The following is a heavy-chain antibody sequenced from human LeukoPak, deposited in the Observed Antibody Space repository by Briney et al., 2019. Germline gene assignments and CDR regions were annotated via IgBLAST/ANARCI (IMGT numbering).Heavy chain of an antibody. CDR1: GFTFSSYG. D-gene: IGHD2-2*02. Sequence: GGSLRLSCAASGFTFSSYGMSWVRQAPGKGLEWVSGISGSGGSTYYADSVKGRFTISRDNSKNTLYLQMNSLRAEDTAVYYRAKAVSCSSTSCYRSYGMDVWGQGTTVTVSS. CDR3: AKAVSCSSTSCYRSYGMDV. J-gene: IGHJ6*02. V-gene: IGHV3-23*01. CDR2: ISGSGGST.